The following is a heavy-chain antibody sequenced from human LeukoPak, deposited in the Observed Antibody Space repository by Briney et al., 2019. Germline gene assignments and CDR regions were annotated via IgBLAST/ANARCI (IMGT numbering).Heavy chain of an antibody. V-gene: IGHV1-69*04. CDR1: GGTFSSYA. CDR3: ARAPHSGRTRYFDY. Sequence: SVKVSCKASGGTFSSYAISWVRQAPGQGLEWMGRIIPIFGIANYAQKFQGRVTITADKSTSTAYMELSSLRSEDTAVYYCARAPHSGRTRYFDYWGQGTLVTVSS. J-gene: IGHJ4*02. CDR2: IIPIFGIA. D-gene: IGHD1-26*01.